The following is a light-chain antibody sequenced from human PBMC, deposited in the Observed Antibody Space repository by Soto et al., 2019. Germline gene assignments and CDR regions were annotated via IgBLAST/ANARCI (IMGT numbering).Light chain of an antibody. V-gene: IGKV1-6*01. CDR3: LQDYSYPWT. J-gene: IGKJ1*01. CDR1: QDIRND. Sequence: AIQMTQSPSSLSASAGDGVTITCRASQDIRNDLGWYQQKPGKAPKLLIYASSRLLSGVPPRFSGSGSGTDFSLTISSLQPEDFATYYCLQDYSYPWTFGQGTRVELK. CDR2: ASS.